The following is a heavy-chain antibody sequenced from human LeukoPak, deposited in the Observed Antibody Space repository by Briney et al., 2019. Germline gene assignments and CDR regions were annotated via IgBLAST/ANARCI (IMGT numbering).Heavy chain of an antibody. D-gene: IGHD5-18*01. CDR1: GFIFSTYA. Sequence: GGSVRLSCAASGFIFSTYAMHWVRQAPGKGLEWVGVVSYDGCKEYYGDSVKGRFTIFRDNSKNTLYLQMNSLRPDDTAVYYCARASYSYGRTFYFDYWGRGTLVTVSS. CDR2: VSYDGCKE. CDR3: ARASYSYGRTFYFDY. V-gene: IGHV3-30-3*01. J-gene: IGHJ4*02.